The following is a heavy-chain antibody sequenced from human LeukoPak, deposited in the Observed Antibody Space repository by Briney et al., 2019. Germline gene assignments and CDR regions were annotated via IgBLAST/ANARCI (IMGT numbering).Heavy chain of an antibody. D-gene: IGHD3-22*01. CDR3: ARAAITMSAMALGAFDI. J-gene: IGHJ3*02. CDR1: GGTFSSYA. Sequence: SVKVSCKASGGTFSSYAISWVRQAPGQGLEWMGGIIPIFGTANYAQKFQGRVTITTDESTSTAYMELSSLRSEDTAVYYSARAAITMSAMALGAFDIWGQGTMVTVSS. V-gene: IGHV1-69*05. CDR2: IIPIFGTA.